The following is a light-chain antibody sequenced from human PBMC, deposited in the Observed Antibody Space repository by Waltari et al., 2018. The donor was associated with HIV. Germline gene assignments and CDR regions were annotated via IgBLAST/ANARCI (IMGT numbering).Light chain of an antibody. J-gene: IGKJ4*01. V-gene: IGKV1D-12*01. Sequence: DIQITQPPSSVSASVGHRVTTPRRARQGIASWLAWYQQKPGEAPKLLIHAASNLQSGVPSRFSGSGSGTDFTLTINSLQPEDSATYGCRQVNSFPLTFGGGTKVEIK. CDR1: QGIASW. CDR3: RQVNSFPLT. CDR2: AAS.